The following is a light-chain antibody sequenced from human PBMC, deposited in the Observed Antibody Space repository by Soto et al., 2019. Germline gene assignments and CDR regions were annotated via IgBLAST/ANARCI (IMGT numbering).Light chain of an antibody. Sequence: IVLTQSPGTLSLSPGERATLSCRASQSVSSNYFAWYQQKPGQAPRLLIYGASSRATGIPDRFSGSGSGTDFTLTISRLEPEDFAVYYCQQYGGSPRLTFGGGTKVEIK. CDR2: GAS. CDR1: QSVSSNY. CDR3: QQYGGSPRLT. J-gene: IGKJ4*01. V-gene: IGKV3-20*01.